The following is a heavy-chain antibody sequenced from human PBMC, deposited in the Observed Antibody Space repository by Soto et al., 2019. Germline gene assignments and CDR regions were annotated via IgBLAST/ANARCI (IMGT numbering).Heavy chain of an antibody. J-gene: IGHJ6*02. Sequence: ASVKVSCKASGYTFTSYGISWVRQAPGQGLEWMGWISAYNGNTNYAQKLQGRVTMTTDTSTSTAYMELRSLRSDDTAVYYCARDGCSSTSCYYGMDVWGQGXTVTVSS. CDR3: ARDGCSSTSCYYGMDV. D-gene: IGHD2-2*01. CDR2: ISAYNGNT. CDR1: GYTFTSYG. V-gene: IGHV1-18*01.